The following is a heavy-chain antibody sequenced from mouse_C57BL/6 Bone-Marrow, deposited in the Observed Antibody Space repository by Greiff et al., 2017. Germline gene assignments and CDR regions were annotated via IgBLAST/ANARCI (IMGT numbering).Heavy chain of an antibody. Sequence: EVQLQQSGAELVRPGASVKLSCTASGFNIKDDYMHWVKQRPEQGLEWIGWIDPENGDTEYASKFQGKATVTADTSSNTAYLQLSRLTSEDTAVYYCTTFYSCGSSTSWFAYWGQGTLVTVSA. CDR3: TTFYSCGSSTSWFAY. D-gene: IGHD1-1*01. J-gene: IGHJ3*01. V-gene: IGHV14-4*01. CDR2: IDPENGDT. CDR1: GFNIKDDY.